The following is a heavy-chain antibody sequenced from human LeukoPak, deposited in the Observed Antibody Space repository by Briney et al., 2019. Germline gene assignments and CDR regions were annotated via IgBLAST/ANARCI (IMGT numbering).Heavy chain of an antibody. Sequence: GASVKVSCKASGYTFTGYYMHWVRQAPGQGLEWMGWINPNSGGTNYAQKFQGRVTMTRDTSISTAYMELSRLRSDDTAVYYSARGITMVREAPFQHWGQGTLVTVSS. J-gene: IGHJ1*01. D-gene: IGHD3-10*01. CDR1: GYTFTGYY. CDR3: ARGITMVREAPFQH. CDR2: INPNSGGT. V-gene: IGHV1-2*02.